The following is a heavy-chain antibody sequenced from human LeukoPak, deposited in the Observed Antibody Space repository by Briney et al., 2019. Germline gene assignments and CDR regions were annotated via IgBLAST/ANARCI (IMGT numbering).Heavy chain of an antibody. Sequence: GGSLRLSCAASGFTFSSYWMSWVRQAPGKGLEWVANIKQDGSEKYYVDSVKGRFTISRDNAKNSLYLQMNSLRAEDTAVYYCARVPYDYVWGSYTHFDYWGQGTLVTVSS. CDR1: GFTFSSYW. CDR3: ARVPYDYVWGSYTHFDY. D-gene: IGHD3-16*01. CDR2: IKQDGSEK. J-gene: IGHJ4*02. V-gene: IGHV3-7*01.